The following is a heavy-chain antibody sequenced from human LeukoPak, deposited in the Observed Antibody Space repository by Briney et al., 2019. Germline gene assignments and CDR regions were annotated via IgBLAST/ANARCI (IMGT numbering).Heavy chain of an antibody. Sequence: GGSLRLSCVASGFNFSNYAMSWVRQAPGKGLEWVSAISGSGGSTYYADSVKGRFTISRDNSKNTLYLQMNSLRAEDTAVYYCAKGPRMIVGYFDYWGQGTLVTVSS. D-gene: IGHD3-22*01. CDR3: AKGPRMIVGYFDY. CDR1: GFNFSNYA. J-gene: IGHJ4*02. V-gene: IGHV3-23*01. CDR2: ISGSGGST.